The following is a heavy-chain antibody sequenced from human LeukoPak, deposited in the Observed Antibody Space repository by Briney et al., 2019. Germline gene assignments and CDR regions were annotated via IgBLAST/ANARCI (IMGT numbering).Heavy chain of an antibody. J-gene: IGHJ6*03. CDR1: GFTFGDYA. CDR3: AKDSGGTYFYYYYYMDV. D-gene: IGHD1-26*01. V-gene: IGHV3-23*01. CDR2: ISAGGATI. Sequence: PGGSLRLSCTASGFTFGDYAMSWVRQTPGKGLEWVSAISAGGATIYYADSVKGRFTVSRDNSKNTLYLHMSSLRAEDTAIYYCAKDSGGTYFYYYYYMDVWGKGTTVTVSS.